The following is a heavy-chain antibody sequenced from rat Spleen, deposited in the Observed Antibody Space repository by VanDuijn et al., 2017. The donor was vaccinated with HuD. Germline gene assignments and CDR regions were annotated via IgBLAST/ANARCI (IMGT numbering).Heavy chain of an antibody. V-gene: IGHV5-7*01. CDR3: ARHNSGYGVMDA. Sequence: EVQLVESGGGLVQPGRSLKLSCAASGFTFSDYNMAWVRQAPKKGLEWVATISYDGGSTYYRDSVKGRFTMSRDNAKSTLYLQMDSLRSEDTATYYCARHNSGYGVMDAWGQGASVTVSS. CDR1: GFTFSDYN. D-gene: IGHD4-3*01. J-gene: IGHJ4*01. CDR2: ISYDGGST.